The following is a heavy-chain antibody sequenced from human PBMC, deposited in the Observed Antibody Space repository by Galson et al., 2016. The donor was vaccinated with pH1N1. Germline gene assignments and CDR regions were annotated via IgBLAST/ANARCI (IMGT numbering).Heavy chain of an antibody. CDR3: AHNIEWELGAYSDY. D-gene: IGHD1-26*01. J-gene: IGHJ4*02. V-gene: IGHV2-5*02. CDR2: IYWDDDK. Sequence: PALVKPTQTLTLTCTFSGFSLSTSGVGVGWIRQPPGKALEWLALIYWDDDKRYSPSLKSRLTITKDTSKNQVVLTMTNMDPVDTCTYYCAHNIEWELGAYSDYWGQGTLVTVSS. CDR1: GFSLSTSGVG.